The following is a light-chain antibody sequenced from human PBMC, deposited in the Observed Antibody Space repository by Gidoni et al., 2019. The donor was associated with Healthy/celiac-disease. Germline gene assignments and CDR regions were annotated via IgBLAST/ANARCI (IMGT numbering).Light chain of an antibody. CDR1: QRVSSSY. J-gene: IGKJ2*01. Sequence: EIVLTQSPGTLSLSPGERATLSCRASQRVSSSYLAWYQQKPGQAPRLLSYGASSRATGIPDRFSGSGSGTDFTLTISRLEPEDVAVYYCQQYGSTGYTFGQGTKLEIK. V-gene: IGKV3-20*01. CDR3: QQYGSTGYT. CDR2: GAS.